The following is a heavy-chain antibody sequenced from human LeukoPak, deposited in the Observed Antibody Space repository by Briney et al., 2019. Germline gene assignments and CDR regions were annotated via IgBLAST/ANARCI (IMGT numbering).Heavy chain of an antibody. D-gene: IGHD6-19*01. J-gene: IGHJ4*02. CDR1: GFTSSSSW. CDR3: ARDRGGSGPTTTDY. CDR2: ISSDGSNT. Sequence: PGGSLRLSCAASGFTSSSSWMHWVRRAPGKGLVWVSRISSDGSNTIYADSVKGRFTISRDNAKNTLYLQMNSLRVEDTAVYHCARDRGGSGPTTTDYWGQGTLVTVSS. V-gene: IGHV3-74*01.